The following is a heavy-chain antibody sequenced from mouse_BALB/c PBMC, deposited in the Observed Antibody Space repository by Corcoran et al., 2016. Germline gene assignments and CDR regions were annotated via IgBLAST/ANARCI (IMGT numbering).Heavy chain of an antibody. D-gene: IGHD1-1*01. CDR2: INTYTGEP. Sequence: QIPLVQSGPELKKPGETVKISCKASGYTFTNYGMNWVKQAPGKGLKWMGWINTYTGEPTYADDFKGRFAFSLETSASTAYLQINNLKNEDMATYFCALYYGSSYVDYWGQGTTLTVSS. CDR1: GYTFTNYG. CDR3: ALYYGSSYVDY. J-gene: IGHJ2*01. V-gene: IGHV9-1*02.